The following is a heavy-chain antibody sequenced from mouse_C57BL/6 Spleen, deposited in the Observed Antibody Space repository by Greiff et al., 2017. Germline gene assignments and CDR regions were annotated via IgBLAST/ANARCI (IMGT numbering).Heavy chain of an antibody. V-gene: IGHV1-54*01. D-gene: IGHD1-1*01. CDR1: GYAFTNYL. CDR3: ARSDYYGSSYDAMDY. Sequence: VHLVESGAELVRPGTSVKVSCKASGYAFTNYLIEWVKQRPGQGLEWIGVINPGSGGTNYNEKFKGKATLTADKSSSTAYMQLSSLTSEDSAVXFCARSDYYGSSYDAMDYWGQGTSVTVSS. J-gene: IGHJ4*01. CDR2: INPGSGGT.